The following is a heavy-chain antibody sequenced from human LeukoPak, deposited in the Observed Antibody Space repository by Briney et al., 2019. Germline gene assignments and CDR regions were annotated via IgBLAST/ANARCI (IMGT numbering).Heavy chain of an antibody. J-gene: IGHJ1*01. CDR2: TFHTGIT. CDR3: ASSDDIVVVPGTTQQYPPN. D-gene: IGHD2-2*01. Sequence: SETLSLTCSVSGGSINNYFWNWIRRPPGKGLEWIGYTFHTGITYYNPSLRSRVTISLDTSKNQFSLEMTSVTAADTAVYYCASSDDIVVVPGTTQQYPPNWGRGTLVSVSS. V-gene: IGHV4-59*13. CDR1: GGSINNYF.